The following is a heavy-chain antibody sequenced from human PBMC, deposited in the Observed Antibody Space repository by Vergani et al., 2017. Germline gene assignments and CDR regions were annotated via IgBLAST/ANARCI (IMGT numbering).Heavy chain of an antibody. J-gene: IGHJ4*02. Sequence: EVQPLESGGGLVQPGGSLRLSCAASGLTFSSYAMSWVRQAPWKGLDWVSAISGSGGSTYYADAVKGRFTISRDNSKNTLYLQMYSLRAEDTAVYYCAKDRMAEETLDYWGQGTLVTVSS. CDR2: ISGSGGST. CDR3: AKDRMAEETLDY. D-gene: IGHD5-24*01. CDR1: GLTFSSYA. V-gene: IGHV3-23*01.